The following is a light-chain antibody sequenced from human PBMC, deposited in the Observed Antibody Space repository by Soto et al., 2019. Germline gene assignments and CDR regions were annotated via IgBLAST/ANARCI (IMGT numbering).Light chain of an antibody. J-gene: IGLJ1*01. CDR3: QSYDSSLSGSEV. V-gene: IGLV1-40*01. CDR1: RSNIGAGHD. CDR2: GNS. Sequence: QSVLTQPPSVSGAPGQRVTISCTGSRSNIGAGHDVHWYQHLPGTAPKLLIYGNSNRPSGVPDRFSGSKSGTSASLAITGLQAEDEADYYCQSYDSSLSGSEVFGTGTKLPVL.